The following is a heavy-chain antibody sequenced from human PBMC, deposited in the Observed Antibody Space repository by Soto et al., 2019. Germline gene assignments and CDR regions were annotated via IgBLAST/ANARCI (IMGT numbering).Heavy chain of an antibody. V-gene: IGHV1-69*12. J-gene: IGHJ6*02. CDR1: GGTFSSYA. D-gene: IGHD2-15*01. CDR3: ARGGRLNHYYYGMDV. CDR2: IIPIFGTA. Sequence: QVQLVQSGAEVKKPGSSVKVSCKASGGTFSSYAISWVRQAPGQGLEWMGGIIPIFGTANYEQKFQGRVTISVDESTSTAYMGLSCLRSEDTAVYYCARGGRLNHYYYGMDVCGQGTTVTVSS.